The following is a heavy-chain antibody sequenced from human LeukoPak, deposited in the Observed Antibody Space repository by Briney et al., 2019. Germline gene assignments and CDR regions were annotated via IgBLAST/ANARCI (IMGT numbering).Heavy chain of an antibody. V-gene: IGHV3-21*01. CDR1: GFTFSSYS. CDR3: AGGPLRYFDWLPNGFDY. J-gene: IGHJ4*02. Sequence: GGSLRLSCAASGFTFSSYSMNWVRQAPGKGLEWVSSISSSSSYIYYADSVKGRFTIPRDNAKNSLYLQMNSLRAEDTAVYYCAGGPLRYFDWLPNGFDYWGQGTLVTVSS. D-gene: IGHD3-9*01. CDR2: ISSSSSYI.